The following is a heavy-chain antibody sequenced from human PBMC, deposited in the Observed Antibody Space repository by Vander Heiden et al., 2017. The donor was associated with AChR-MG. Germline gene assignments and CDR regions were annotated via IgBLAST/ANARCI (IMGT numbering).Heavy chain of an antibody. CDR3: TRSVAGKDY. J-gene: IGHJ4*02. CDR2: IRQDGRDK. V-gene: IGHV3-7*01. CDR1: GFHLSNYW. Sequence: EVQLVESGGGLVQPGGSLRLSCAASGFHLSNYWMAWGRQAPEKGLEWVANIRQDGRDKYYVDSVKGRFTIARDNAKNSLYLEMNSLRGEDTAVYYCTRSVAGKDYWGQGTLVTVSS. D-gene: IGHD6-19*01.